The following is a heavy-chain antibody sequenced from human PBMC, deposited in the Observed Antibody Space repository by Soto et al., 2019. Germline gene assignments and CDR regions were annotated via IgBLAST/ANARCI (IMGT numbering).Heavy chain of an antibody. CDR1: GGYVSSTAYY. J-gene: IGHJ4*02. V-gene: IGHV4-61*08. CDR3: ARGGALRYYFDY. CDR2: ISNSGS. Sequence: SETLSLTCTVSGGYVSSTAYYWTWIRQSPGKTLEWIGYISNSGSNYNPSLKSRVAISTDTSKNQFSLKLTSVTVADTAVYFCARGGALRYYFDYWGQGAPVTVSS. D-gene: IGHD1-26*01.